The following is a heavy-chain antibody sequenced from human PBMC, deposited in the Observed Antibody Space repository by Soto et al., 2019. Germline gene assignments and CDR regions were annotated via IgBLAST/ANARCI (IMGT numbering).Heavy chain of an antibody. CDR3: ARDPDIVVVPAAPGDDY. V-gene: IGHV3-21*01. D-gene: IGHD2-2*01. CDR2: ISSSSSYI. CDR1: GFTFSSYS. J-gene: IGHJ4*02. Sequence: GGSLRLSCAASGFTFSSYSMNWVRQAPGKGLEWVSSISSSSSYIYYADSVKGRFTISRDNAKNSLYLQMNSLRAEDTAVYYCARDPDIVVVPAAPGDDYWGQGTLVTVSS.